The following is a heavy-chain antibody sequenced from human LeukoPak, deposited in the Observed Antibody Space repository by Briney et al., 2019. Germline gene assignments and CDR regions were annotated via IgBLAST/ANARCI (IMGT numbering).Heavy chain of an antibody. Sequence: GGSLRLSCAASGFTFSSYAMSWVRQAPGKGLEWVSAISGSGGSTYYADSVKGRFTISRDNSKNTLYLQMNSLRAEDTAVYYCASRTGWLQLGHAFDIWGQGTMVTVSS. CDR1: GFTFSSYA. J-gene: IGHJ3*02. CDR2: ISGSGGST. V-gene: IGHV3-23*01. CDR3: ASRTGWLQLGHAFDI. D-gene: IGHD5-24*01.